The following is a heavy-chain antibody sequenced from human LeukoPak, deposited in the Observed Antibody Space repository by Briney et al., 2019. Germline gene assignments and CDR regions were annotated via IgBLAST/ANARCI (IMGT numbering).Heavy chain of an antibody. V-gene: IGHV4-38-2*02. CDR1: GYSISSGYY. J-gene: IGHJ5*02. CDR2: IYHSGST. Sequence: SETLSLTCTVSGYSISSGYYWGWIRQPPGNGLEWIGSIYHSGSTYYNPSLKSRVTISVDTSKNQFSLKLSSVTAADTAVYYCARDLDGENYDFWSGYQPFDPWGQGTLVTVSS. D-gene: IGHD3-3*01. CDR3: ARDLDGENYDFWSGYQPFDP.